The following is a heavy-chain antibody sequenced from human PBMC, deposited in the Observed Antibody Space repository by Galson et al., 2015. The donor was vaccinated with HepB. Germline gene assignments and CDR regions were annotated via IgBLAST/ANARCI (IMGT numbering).Heavy chain of an antibody. D-gene: IGHD5-12*01. Sequence: SLRLSCAASGFTFTNAWMSWVRQAPGKGLEWVGRIKSKTDGGATDYAAPVKGRFTISRDDSKNTLYLQMNSLKTEDTAVYYCTTYPDIVATIGGDAFDIWGQGTMVTVSS. J-gene: IGHJ3*02. CDR2: IKSKTDGGAT. V-gene: IGHV3-15*01. CDR3: TTYPDIVATIGGDAFDI. CDR1: GFTFTNAW.